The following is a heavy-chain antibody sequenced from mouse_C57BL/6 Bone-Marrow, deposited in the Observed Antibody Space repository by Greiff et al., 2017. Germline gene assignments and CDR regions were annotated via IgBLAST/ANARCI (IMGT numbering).Heavy chain of an antibody. D-gene: IGHD2-12*01. V-gene: IGHV5-17*01. Sequence: DVKLVESGGGLVKPGGSLKLSCAASGFTFSDYGMHWVRQAPGKGLEWVAYISSGSSTIYYADTVKGRFTISRDNAKNTLFLQMTSLRSEDTAMYYCARYDWYYAMDDWGQGTSVTVSS. J-gene: IGHJ4*01. CDR2: ISSGSSTI. CDR3: ARYDWYYAMDD. CDR1: GFTFSDYG.